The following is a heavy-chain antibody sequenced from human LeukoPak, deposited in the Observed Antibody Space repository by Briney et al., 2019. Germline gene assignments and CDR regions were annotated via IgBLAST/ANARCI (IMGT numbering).Heavy chain of an antibody. CDR3: ARGRYESTRLSAYYYYYMDV. D-gene: IGHD1-14*01. J-gene: IGHJ6*03. Sequence: SETLSLTCTVSGGSISSYCWSWIRQPAGKGLEWIGRIYTSGSTIYNPSLKSRVTMSIDTSKNQFSLKLSSVTAADTAVYYCARGRYESTRLSAYYYYYMDVWGKGTTVTVSS. CDR2: IYTSGST. CDR1: GGSISSYC. V-gene: IGHV4-4*07.